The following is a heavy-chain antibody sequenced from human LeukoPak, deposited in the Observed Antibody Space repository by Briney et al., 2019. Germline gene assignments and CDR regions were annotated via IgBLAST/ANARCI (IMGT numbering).Heavy chain of an antibody. CDR2: IYPGESDT. CDR1: GYSFTSYW. Sequence: GESLQISCKGSGYSFTSYWIGWVRPMPGKGVEGMGIIYPGESDTRYSPSFQGQVTISADKSNSTAYLQWSSLKASDTAMYYCARPGSGYYYAFDIWGQGTMVTVSS. CDR3: ARPGSGYYYAFDI. J-gene: IGHJ3*02. V-gene: IGHV5-51*01. D-gene: IGHD3-22*01.